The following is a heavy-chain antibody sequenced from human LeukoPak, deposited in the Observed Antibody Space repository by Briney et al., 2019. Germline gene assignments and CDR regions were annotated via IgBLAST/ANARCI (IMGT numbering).Heavy chain of an antibody. CDR3: ARGGYYFDWLPPLCNWFDP. Sequence: PSETLSLTCTVSGYSISSGYYWGWIRQPPGKGLEWIGEINHSGSTNYNPSLKSRVTISVDTSKNQFSLKLSSVTAADTAVYYCARGGYYFDWLPPLCNWFDPWGQGTLVTVSS. V-gene: IGHV4-38-2*02. CDR2: INHSGST. D-gene: IGHD3-9*01. J-gene: IGHJ5*02. CDR1: GYSISSGYY.